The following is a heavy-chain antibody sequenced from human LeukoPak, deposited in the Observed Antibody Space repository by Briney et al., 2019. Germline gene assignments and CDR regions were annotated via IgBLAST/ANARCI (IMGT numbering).Heavy chain of an antibody. CDR2: IIPIFGTA. J-gene: IGHJ3*02. CDR1: GGTFSSYA. Sequence: SVKVSCKASGGTFSSYAISWVRQAPGQGLEWMGGIIPIFGTANYAQKFQGRVTITADKSTSTAYMELSSLRSEDTAVYYCATSRDSQMRDAFDIWGQGTMVTVSS. CDR3: ATSRDSQMRDAFDI. D-gene: IGHD3-22*01. V-gene: IGHV1-69*06.